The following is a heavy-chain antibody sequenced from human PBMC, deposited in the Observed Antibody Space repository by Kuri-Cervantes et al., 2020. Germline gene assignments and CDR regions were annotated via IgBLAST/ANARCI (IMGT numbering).Heavy chain of an antibody. V-gene: IGHV3-23*01. D-gene: IGHD1-7*01. Sequence: GESLKISCAVSGFTFNAYGMSWARQVPGRGLEWVSAISGSGTTTSYADSVKGRFTVSRDNSRNTMYLQMNSLRVEDMAIYYCARINWNYASWFDPWGQGTLVTVSS. CDR1: GFTFNAYG. CDR2: ISGSGTTT. CDR3: ARINWNYASWFDP. J-gene: IGHJ5*02.